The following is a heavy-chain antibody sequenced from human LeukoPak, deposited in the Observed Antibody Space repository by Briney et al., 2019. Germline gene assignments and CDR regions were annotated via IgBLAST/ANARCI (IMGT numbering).Heavy chain of an antibody. J-gene: IGHJ5*02. CDR3: ARGYDILTGYENWFDP. Sequence: SETLSLTCAVYGGSFSGYYWSWIRQPPGKGLEWIGEINHSGSTNYNPSPKSRVTISVDTSKNQFSLKLSSVTAADTAVYYCARGYDILTGYENWFDPWGQGTLVTVSS. D-gene: IGHD3-9*01. CDR1: GGSFSGYY. CDR2: INHSGST. V-gene: IGHV4-34*01.